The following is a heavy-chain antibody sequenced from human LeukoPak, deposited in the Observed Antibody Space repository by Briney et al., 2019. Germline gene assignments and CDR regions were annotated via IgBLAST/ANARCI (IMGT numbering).Heavy chain of an antibody. V-gene: IGHV4-34*01. CDR3: ARGGDIVVVVAAFYGMDV. CDR1: GGSFSGYY. D-gene: IGHD2-15*01. CDR2: INHSGST. Sequence: SETLSLTCAVYGGSFSGYYWSWIRQPPGKGLEWIGEINHSGSTNYNPSLKSRVTISVDTSKNQFSLKLGSVTAADTAVYYCARGGDIVVVVAAFYGMDVWGQGTTVTVSS. J-gene: IGHJ6*02.